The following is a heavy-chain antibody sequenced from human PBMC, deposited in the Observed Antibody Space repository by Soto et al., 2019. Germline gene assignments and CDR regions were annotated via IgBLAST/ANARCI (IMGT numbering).Heavy chain of an antibody. J-gene: IGHJ4*02. CDR1: GFTFSSYA. V-gene: IGHV3-23*01. CDR2: ISGSGGST. CDR3: AKDQADIVVVPAGLFDY. D-gene: IGHD2-2*01. Sequence: PGGSLRLSCAASGFTFSSYAMSWVRQAPGKGLEWVSAISGSGGSTYYADSVKGRFTISRDNSKNTLYLQMNSLRAEDTAVYYCAKDQADIVVVPAGLFDYWGQGTLVTVSS.